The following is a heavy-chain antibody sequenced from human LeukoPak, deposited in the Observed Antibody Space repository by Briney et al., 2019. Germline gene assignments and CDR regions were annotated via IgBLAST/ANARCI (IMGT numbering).Heavy chain of an antibody. J-gene: IGHJ4*02. V-gene: IGHV1-2*02. Sequence: ASVKVSCKASGNSFTGYYMHWVRQAPGQGLEWTGWIKPNSGGTNYAQKFQGRVTMTRDTSISTAYMELSRLRSDDTAVYYCATVSGYDYYFDYWGQGTLVTVSS. D-gene: IGHD5-12*01. CDR3: ATVSGYDYYFDY. CDR1: GNSFTGYY. CDR2: IKPNSGGT.